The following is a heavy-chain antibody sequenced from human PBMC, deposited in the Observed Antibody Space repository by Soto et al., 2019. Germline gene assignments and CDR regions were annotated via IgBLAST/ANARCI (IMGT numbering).Heavy chain of an antibody. D-gene: IGHD4-4*01. CDR1: GYTFTSYG. CDR3: ARDRSGNPEDDFDY. J-gene: IGHJ4*02. CDR2: ISAYNGNT. V-gene: IGHV1-18*01. Sequence: QVQLVQSGAEVKKPGASVKVSCKASGYTFTSYGISWVRQAPGQGLEWMGWISAYNGNTNYAQKLQGRVTMTTDTFXSTAHMELRSLRSDDTAVYYCARDRSGNPEDDFDYWGQGTLVTVSS.